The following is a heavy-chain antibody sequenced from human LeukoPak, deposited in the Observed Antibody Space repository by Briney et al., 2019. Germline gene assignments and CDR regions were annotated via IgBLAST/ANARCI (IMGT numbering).Heavy chain of an antibody. CDR3: ARAQTFSSGYYYYYMDV. CDR1: GFTFSTYW. V-gene: IGHV3-74*01. J-gene: IGHJ6*03. D-gene: IGHD6-25*01. Sequence: GGSLTLSCAASGFTFSTYWMHWVRQAPGKGLVWVSRINSDGSVTTYADSVKGRFTTSRDNAKNTLFLQMNSLRAEDTAVYYCARAQTFSSGYYYYYMDVWGKGTTVTVSS. CDR2: INSDGSVT.